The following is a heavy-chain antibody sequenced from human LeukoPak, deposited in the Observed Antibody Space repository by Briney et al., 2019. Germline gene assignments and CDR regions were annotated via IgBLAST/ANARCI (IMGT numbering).Heavy chain of an antibody. Sequence: ASVKVSCKASGYTFTSYYMHWVRQAPGQGLEWMGIINPSGGRTSYAQKFQGRVTMTRDMSTSTVYMELSSLRSEDTAVYYCARFTAIGGAFDIWGQGTMVTVSS. CDR2: INPSGGRT. CDR1: GYTFTSYY. CDR3: ARFTAIGGAFDI. J-gene: IGHJ3*02. D-gene: IGHD2-21*02. V-gene: IGHV1-46*01.